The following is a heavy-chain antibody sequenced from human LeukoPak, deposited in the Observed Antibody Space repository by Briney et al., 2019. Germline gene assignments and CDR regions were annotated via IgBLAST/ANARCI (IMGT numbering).Heavy chain of an antibody. V-gene: IGHV1-24*01. J-gene: IGHJ4*02. CDR3: ATGFRGVISRWYFDY. CDR1: GGTFSSYA. CDR2: FDPEDGET. Sequence: ASVKVSCKASGGTFSSYAISWVRQAPGKGLEWMGGFDPEDGETIYAQKFQGRVTMTEDTSTDTAYMELSSLRSEDTAVYYCATGFRGVISRWYFDYWGQGTLVTVSS. D-gene: IGHD3-10*01.